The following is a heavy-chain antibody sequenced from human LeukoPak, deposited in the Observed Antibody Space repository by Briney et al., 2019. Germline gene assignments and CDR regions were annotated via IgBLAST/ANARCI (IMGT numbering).Heavy chain of an antibody. CDR3: ARDGKLAALDY. Sequence: GRSLRLSCAASGFTFSSYAMHWVRQAPGKGLEWVAVISYDGSNKYYADSVKGRFTISRDNSKNTLYLQMNSLRAEDTAVYYCARDGKLAALDYWGQGTLVTVSS. J-gene: IGHJ4*02. CDR2: ISYDGSNK. D-gene: IGHD6-6*01. V-gene: IGHV3-30-3*01. CDR1: GFTFSSYA.